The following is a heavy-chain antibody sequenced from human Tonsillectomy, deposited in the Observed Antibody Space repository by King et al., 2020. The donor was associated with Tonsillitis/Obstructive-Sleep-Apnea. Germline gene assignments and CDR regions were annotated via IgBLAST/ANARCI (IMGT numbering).Heavy chain of an antibody. Sequence: VQLVESGGGLVQPGGSLRLSCAPSGFTFTSYAVSWVRQAPGKGLEWVSGISGGGGSTYYADSVKGRFTISRDNSKNTLYLQMNSLRAEATALYYCAKTPYSSSYYDYYMDVWGKGTTVTVSS. CDR2: ISGGGGST. CDR1: GFTFTSYA. J-gene: IGHJ6*03. D-gene: IGHD6-6*01. V-gene: IGHV3-23*04. CDR3: AKTPYSSSYYDYYMDV.